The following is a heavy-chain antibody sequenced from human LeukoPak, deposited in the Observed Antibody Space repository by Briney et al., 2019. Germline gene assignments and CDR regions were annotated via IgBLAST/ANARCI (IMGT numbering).Heavy chain of an antibody. CDR1: GFTFSDYY. CDR3: ARDPGVLRYFDWPAGLDY. V-gene: IGHV3-11*05. D-gene: IGHD3-9*01. J-gene: IGHJ4*02. CDR2: ISSSSSYT. Sequence: GGSLRLSCAASGFTFSDYYMSWIRQAPGKGLEWVSYISSSSSYTNYADSVKGRFTFSRDNAKNSLYLQMNSLRAEDTAVYYCARDPGVLRYFDWPAGLDYWGQGTLVTVSS.